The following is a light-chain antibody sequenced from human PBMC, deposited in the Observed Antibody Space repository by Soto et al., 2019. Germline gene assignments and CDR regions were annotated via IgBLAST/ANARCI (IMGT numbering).Light chain of an antibody. Sequence: DIQMTQSPSTLSASVGDRATITCRASQTISIFLNWYQQKPGKAPNLLIYATSSLQSGVPSRFSGSGSGTDFTLTISSLQPEDFATYFCQQVESYPSTFGGGTKVDIK. CDR2: ATS. CDR3: QQVESYPST. CDR1: QTISIF. J-gene: IGKJ4*01. V-gene: IGKV1-39*01.